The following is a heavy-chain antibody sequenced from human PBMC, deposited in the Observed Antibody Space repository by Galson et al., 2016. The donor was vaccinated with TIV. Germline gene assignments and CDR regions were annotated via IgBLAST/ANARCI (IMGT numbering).Heavy chain of an antibody. CDR3: ARDRVVDATYYYYYFCLDV. V-gene: IGHV3-66*02. Sequence: SLRLSCAASGLSVNINYMTWVRQAPGKGLEWVSLISDGGKTYYADSVKGRFTISRDNSKNTLSLQMSSLSLEDTAVYYCARDRVVDATYYYYYFCLDVWGQGTAVTVS. D-gene: IGHD5-12*01. CDR1: GLSVNINY. CDR2: ISDGGKT. J-gene: IGHJ6*02.